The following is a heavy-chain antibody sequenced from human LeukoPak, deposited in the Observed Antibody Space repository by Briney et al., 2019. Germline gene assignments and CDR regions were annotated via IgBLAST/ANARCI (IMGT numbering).Heavy chain of an antibody. CDR1: GYTFTGYY. CDR2: INRNSGGT. Sequence: ASVTVSCKASGYTFTGYYMHWVRQAPGQGLEWMGRINRNSGGTNYAQKFQGRVAMTRDTSISTAYMELSRLRSDDTAVYYCARDFTTYCSNGLCLDRNWFDPWGQGTLVTVSS. V-gene: IGHV1-2*06. D-gene: IGHD2-8*01. J-gene: IGHJ5*02. CDR3: ARDFTTYCSNGLCLDRNWFDP.